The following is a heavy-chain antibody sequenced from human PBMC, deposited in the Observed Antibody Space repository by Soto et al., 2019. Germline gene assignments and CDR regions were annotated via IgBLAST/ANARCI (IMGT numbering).Heavy chain of an antibody. J-gene: IGHJ2*01. CDR1: GFTFSSYG. D-gene: IGHD4-17*01. CDR2: VWYDGGNK. CDR3: AREEPSDHGGNRQWYFGP. Sequence: QVQLVDSGGGVVQPGRSLRLSCAASGFTFSSYGMHWVRQAPGKGLLWVAVVWYDGGNKHYADSVKGRFTIYRDNSKNTLDLKMNSLRADDTGVYYCAREEPSDHGGNRQWYFGPWGRGTLVTVSS. V-gene: IGHV3-33*01.